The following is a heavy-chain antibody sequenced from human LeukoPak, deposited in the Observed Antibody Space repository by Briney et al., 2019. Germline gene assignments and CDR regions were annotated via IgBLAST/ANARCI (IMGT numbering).Heavy chain of an antibody. Sequence: GSLRLSCAASGFTVSSNYMSWIRQPPGKGLEWIGEINHSGSTNYNPSLKSRVTISVDTSKNHFSLKLSSVTAADTAVYYCARDYCDGSGYYYARRITLFDYWGQGTLVTVSS. D-gene: IGHD3-22*01. J-gene: IGHJ4*01. V-gene: IGHV4-34*01. CDR1: GFTVSSNY. CDR3: ARDYCDGSGYYYARRITLFDY. CDR2: INHSGST.